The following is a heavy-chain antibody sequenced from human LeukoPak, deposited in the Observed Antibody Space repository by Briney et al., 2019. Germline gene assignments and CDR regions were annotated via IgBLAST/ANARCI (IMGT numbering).Heavy chain of an antibody. J-gene: IGHJ4*02. CDR2: IYSGGST. CDR3: ARIAPLLWFGDLYKRYFDY. Sequence: GGSLRLSCAASGFTVSSNYMSWVRQAPGKGLEWVSVIYSGGSTYYADSVKGRFTISRDNSKNTLYLQMNSLRAEDTAVYYCARIAPLLWFGDLYKRYFDYWGQGALVTVSS. D-gene: IGHD3-10*01. V-gene: IGHV3-53*01. CDR1: GFTVSSNY.